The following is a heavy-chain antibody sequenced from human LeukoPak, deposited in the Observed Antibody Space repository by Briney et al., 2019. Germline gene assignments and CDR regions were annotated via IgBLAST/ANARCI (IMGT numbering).Heavy chain of an antibody. J-gene: IGHJ3*02. D-gene: IGHD6-25*01. CDR1: GFIFSSNY. CDR3: ARAPDGYEAFDI. Sequence: TGGSLRLSCAVSGFIFSSNYMTWVSQAPGKRLNWVSVIYSGGRTYYADSVKCRFTTSRDNSKNALYLQMNSLRAEDPAVYYCARAPDGYEAFDIWRQGTMVTVSS. V-gene: IGHV3-66*01. CDR2: IYSGGRT.